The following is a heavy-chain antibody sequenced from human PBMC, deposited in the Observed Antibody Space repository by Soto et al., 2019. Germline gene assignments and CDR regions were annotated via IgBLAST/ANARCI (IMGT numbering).Heavy chain of an antibody. Sequence: DVQLVESGGGFVQPGGSLRVSCAASGFTFSSYTRGWVRQAPWQGLAWVSSVSGRGANTYYADSVKGRFTISRDNSKNSLNLQMNNLRGEDTDVYYCAKDRGGFANGWEYFDFWGQGTLVIVSS. D-gene: IGHD6-19*01. J-gene: IGHJ4*02. CDR1: GFTFSSYT. CDR3: AKDRGGFANGWEYFDF. CDR2: VSGRGANT. V-gene: IGHV3-23*04.